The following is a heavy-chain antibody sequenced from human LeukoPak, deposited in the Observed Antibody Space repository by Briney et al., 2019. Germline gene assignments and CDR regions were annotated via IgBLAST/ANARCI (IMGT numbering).Heavy chain of an antibody. Sequence: GGSLRLSCAASGFTFSSYAMSWVRQAPGKGLEWVSAISASGGSTNYADSVKGRFTISRDTSKDTLYLQVNSLRAEDTAVYYCARDPNYYDSSGPKDYWGQGTLVTVSS. CDR2: ISASGGST. CDR1: GFTFSSYA. CDR3: ARDPNYYDSSGPKDY. J-gene: IGHJ4*02. V-gene: IGHV3-23*01. D-gene: IGHD3-22*01.